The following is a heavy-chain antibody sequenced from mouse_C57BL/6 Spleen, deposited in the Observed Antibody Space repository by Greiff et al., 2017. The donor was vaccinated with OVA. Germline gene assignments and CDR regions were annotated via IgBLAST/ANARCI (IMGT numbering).Heavy chain of an antibody. V-gene: IGHV14-4*01. Sequence: EVQLQQSGAELVRPGASVKLSCTASGFNIKDDYMHWVKQRPEQGLEWIGWIDPENGDTEYASKFQGKATITANTSSNTAYLQLSSLTSEDTAVYYCTTGPFAYWGQGTLVTVSA. CDR1: GFNIKDDY. J-gene: IGHJ3*01. CDR3: TTGPFAY. CDR2: IDPENGDT.